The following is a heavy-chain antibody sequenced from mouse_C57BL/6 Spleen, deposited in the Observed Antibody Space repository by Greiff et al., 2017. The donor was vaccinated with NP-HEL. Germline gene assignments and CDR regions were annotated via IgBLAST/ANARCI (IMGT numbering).Heavy chain of an antibody. D-gene: IGHD2-5*01. V-gene: IGHV1-26*01. CDR1: GYTFTDYY. Sequence: VQLQQSGPELVKPGASVKISCKASGYTFTDYYMNWVKQSHGKSLEWIGDINPNNGGTSYNQKFKGKATLTVDKSSSTAYMELRSLTSEDSAVYYCARDSNYWFAYWGQGTLVTVSA. J-gene: IGHJ3*01. CDR2: INPNNGGT. CDR3: ARDSNYWFAY.